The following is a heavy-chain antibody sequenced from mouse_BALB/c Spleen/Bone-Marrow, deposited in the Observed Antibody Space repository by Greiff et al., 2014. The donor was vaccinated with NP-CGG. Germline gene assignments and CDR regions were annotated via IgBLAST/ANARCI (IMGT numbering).Heavy chain of an antibody. CDR2: ISGGSSAI. Sequence: EVQLVESGGGLVQPGGSRKLSCAASGFTFSNFGMHWVRQSPEKGLEWVAYISGGSSAINYADTVKGRFTISRDNTKNTLYLQMTSLMSEDTAMYYCARGGGVRHRSDFDYWGQGTALTVSS. J-gene: IGHJ2*01. D-gene: IGHD3-1*01. CDR3: ARGGGVRHRSDFDY. CDR1: GFTFSNFG. V-gene: IGHV5-17*02.